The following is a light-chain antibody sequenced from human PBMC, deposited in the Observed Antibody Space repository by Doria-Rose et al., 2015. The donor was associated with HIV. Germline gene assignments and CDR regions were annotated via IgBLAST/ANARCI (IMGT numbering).Light chain of an antibody. CDR2: DGS. Sequence: TQSPGTLSLSPGERATLSCRASQSFSSTYLAWYQQKPGQAPSLLIYDGSARATGIPDGFSASGPRTDFTLTINRLEPEDFALYYCHQYGTSWTFGQGTKVEI. CDR3: HQYGTSWT. V-gene: IGKV3-20*01. J-gene: IGKJ1*01. CDR1: QSFSSTY.